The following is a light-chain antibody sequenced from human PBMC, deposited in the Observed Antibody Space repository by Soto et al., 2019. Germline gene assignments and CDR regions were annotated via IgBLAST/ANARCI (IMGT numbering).Light chain of an antibody. V-gene: IGKV1-5*01. J-gene: IGKJ4*01. CDR1: QSINNW. CDR3: QHYNTYSGA. Sequence: DIQMTQSPSTLSASVGDRVSITCRASQSINNWLAWYQQKPGKAPKLLIFDASSLEGGVPSRFSGSGSGSEFTLTISSLQPDDFATSYCQHYNTYSGAFGGGTKVELK. CDR2: DAS.